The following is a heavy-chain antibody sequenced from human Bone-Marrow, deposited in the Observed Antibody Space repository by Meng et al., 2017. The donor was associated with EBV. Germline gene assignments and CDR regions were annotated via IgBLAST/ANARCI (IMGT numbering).Heavy chain of an antibody. CDR1: GFSATLKD. D-gene: IGHD5-18*01. Sequence: LGGWWRGCNQRGGSRRLTCHAAGFSATLKDMSWVRQAPGKGLGWVAVIYVGGRTYYADSVEGRFTISRDSAKNTLHLQMNSLRVEDTAVYYCARDQRGRGDSYAYAYWGQGTLVTVSS. J-gene: IGHJ4*02. CDR3: ARDQRGRGDSYAYAY. CDR2: IYVGGRT. V-gene: IGHV3-53*01.